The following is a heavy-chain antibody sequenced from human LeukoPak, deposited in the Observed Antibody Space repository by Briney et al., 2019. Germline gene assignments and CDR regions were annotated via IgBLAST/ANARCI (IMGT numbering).Heavy chain of an antibody. V-gene: IGHV3-33*01. D-gene: IGHD3-16*02. Sequence: PGGSLRLSCAASGFTFSSYGMPWVRQAPGKGLEWAAVIWYDGSNKYYADSVKGRFTISRDNSKNTLYLQMNSLRAEDTAVYYCARDAYDYVWGSYRYLLDYWGQGTLVTVSS. CDR1: GFTFSSYG. J-gene: IGHJ4*02. CDR2: IWYDGSNK. CDR3: ARDAYDYVWGSYRYLLDY.